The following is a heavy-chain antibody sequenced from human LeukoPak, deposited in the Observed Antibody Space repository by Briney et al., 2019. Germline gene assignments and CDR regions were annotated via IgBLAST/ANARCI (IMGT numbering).Heavy chain of an antibody. J-gene: IGHJ3*02. CDR3: ARGWAYDSSGYYSFAAFDI. V-gene: IGHV4-34*01. CDR2: INHSGST. CDR1: GGSFSGYY. D-gene: IGHD3-22*01. Sequence: SETLSLTCAVYGGSFSGYYWSWIRQPPGKGLEWIGEINHSGSTNYNPSLKSRVTISVDTSKNQFSLKLSSVTAADTAVYYCARGWAYDSSGYYSFAAFDIWGQGTMVTVSS.